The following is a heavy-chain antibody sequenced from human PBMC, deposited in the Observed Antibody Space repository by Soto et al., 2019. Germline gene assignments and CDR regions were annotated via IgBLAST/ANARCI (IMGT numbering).Heavy chain of an antibody. J-gene: IGHJ4*02. CDR3: ARDSSGRHDY. D-gene: IGHD3-22*01. CDR2: VYQSGTT. V-gene: IGHV4-61*01. Sequence: SETLSLTCSVSGGSVRSGSYYWTWIRQPPGKGLEWIGYVYQSGTTNYNASLKSRVTISIDTSKNQFFLKLNSVTAADTAVYYCARDSSGRHDYWGQGTLVTVSS. CDR1: GGSVRSGSYY.